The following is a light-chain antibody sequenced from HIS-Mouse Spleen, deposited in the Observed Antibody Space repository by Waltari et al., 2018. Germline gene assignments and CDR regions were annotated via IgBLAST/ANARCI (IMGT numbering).Light chain of an antibody. CDR2: EGS. J-gene: IGLJ3*02. V-gene: IGLV2-23*01. Sequence: QSALTQPASVSGSPGQSITISCTGTSSYVGSYNLFPWYQQHPGKAPKLMIYEGSKRPSGVSNRFSGSKSGNTASLTISGLQAEDEADYYCCSYAGSSTSWVFGGGTKLTVL. CDR3: CSYAGSSTSWV. CDR1: SSYVGSYNL.